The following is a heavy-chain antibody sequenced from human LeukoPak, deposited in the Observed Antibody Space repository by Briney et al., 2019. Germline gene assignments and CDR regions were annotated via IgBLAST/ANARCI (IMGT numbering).Heavy chain of an antibody. D-gene: IGHD3-16*01. V-gene: IGHV4-39*01. CDR2: IYYSGST. CDR1: GGSISSSSYY. CDR3: ARHMGGDSGDCYFDY. Sequence: PSETLSLTCTVSGGSISSSSYYWGWIRQPPGKGLEWIGSIYYSGSTYYNPSLKSRVTISVDTSKNQFSLKLSSVTAADTAVYYCARHMGGDSGDCYFDYWGQGTLVTVSS. J-gene: IGHJ4*02.